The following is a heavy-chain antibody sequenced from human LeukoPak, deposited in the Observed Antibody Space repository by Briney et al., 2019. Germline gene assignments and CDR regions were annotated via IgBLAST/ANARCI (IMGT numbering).Heavy chain of an antibody. V-gene: IGHV1-69*01. Sequence: ASVKVSCKASGGTFSTFGLSWLRQAPGQGLEWMGGIIPIFGPANYAQKFQGRVTITADESTSTAYMELSSLRSEDTAVYFCARATGNSDHSPREPIHWYFDLWGRGTLVTVSS. J-gene: IGHJ2*01. D-gene: IGHD4-23*01. CDR3: ARATGNSDHSPREPIHWYFDL. CDR1: GGTFSTFG. CDR2: IIPIFGPA.